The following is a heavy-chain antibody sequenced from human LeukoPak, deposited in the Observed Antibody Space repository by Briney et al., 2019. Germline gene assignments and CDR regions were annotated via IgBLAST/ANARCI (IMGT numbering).Heavy chain of an antibody. D-gene: IGHD1-20*01. CDR3: ATSAITGTTPDY. J-gene: IGHJ4*02. V-gene: IGHV3-21*01. Sequence: GGSLRLSCAASGFTFSSYSMNWVRQAPGKGLEWVSSISSSSSYIYYADSVKGRSTISRDNAKNSLYLQMNSLRAEDTAVYYCATSAITGTTPDYWGQGTLVTVSS. CDR2: ISSSSSYI. CDR1: GFTFSSYS.